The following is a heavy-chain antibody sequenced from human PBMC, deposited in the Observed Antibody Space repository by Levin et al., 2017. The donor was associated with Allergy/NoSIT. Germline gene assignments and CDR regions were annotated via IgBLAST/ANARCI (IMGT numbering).Heavy chain of an antibody. J-gene: IGHJ4*02. V-gene: IGHV3-30*18. Sequence: HSGGSLRLSCAASGFSFSSYGMHWVRQAPGKGLEWVTYISYDGSNIYYGDSVKGRFTISRDNSKNTLHLQVISLRPEDTAMYYCAKLGHSGRATFIDYWGQGTLVTVYS. CDR1: GFSFSSYG. D-gene: IGHD6-19*01. CDR2: ISYDGSNI. CDR3: AKLGHSGRATFIDY.